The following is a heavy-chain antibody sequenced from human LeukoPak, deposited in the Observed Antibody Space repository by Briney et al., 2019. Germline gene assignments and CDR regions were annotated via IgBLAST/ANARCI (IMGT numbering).Heavy chain of an antibody. D-gene: IGHD6-13*01. V-gene: IGHV3-49*03. J-gene: IGHJ5*02. CDR3: TRHGWGQQMVHWFDP. CDR1: GFTFGDYA. CDR2: IRSKAYGGTT. Sequence: PGGSLRLSCTASGFTFGDYAMSWFRQAPGKGLEWVGFIRSKAYGGTTEYAASVKGRFTISRDDSKSIAYLQMNSLKTEDTAVYYCTRHGWGQQMVHWFDPWGQGTLVTVSS.